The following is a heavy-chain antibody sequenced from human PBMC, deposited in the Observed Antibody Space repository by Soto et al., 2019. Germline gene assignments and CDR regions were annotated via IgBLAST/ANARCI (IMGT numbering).Heavy chain of an antibody. Sequence: GVSLRLSCAAFGFTFDDYGMSWVRQAPGKGLEWVSGINWNGGSTGYADSVKCRFTISRDNAKNSLYLQMNSLRAEDTALYHCARVDFWSGYYPYYYMDVWGKGTTVTVSS. D-gene: IGHD3-3*01. CDR2: INWNGGST. CDR1: GFTFDDYG. J-gene: IGHJ6*03. V-gene: IGHV3-20*01. CDR3: ARVDFWSGYYPYYYMDV.